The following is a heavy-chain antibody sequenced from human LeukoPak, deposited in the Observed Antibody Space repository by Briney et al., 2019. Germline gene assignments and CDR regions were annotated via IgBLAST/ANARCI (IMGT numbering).Heavy chain of an antibody. CDR1: GFTFSSHG. J-gene: IGHJ4*02. D-gene: IGHD3-22*01. Sequence: GGSLRLSCAASGFTFSSHGMHWVRQAPGKGLEWVAVISYDGSNKYYADSVKGRFTISRDNSKNTLYLQMNSLRAEDTAVYYCAKERYYYDSSGYPDYWGQGTLVTVSS. CDR3: AKERYYYDSSGYPDY. CDR2: ISYDGSNK. V-gene: IGHV3-30*18.